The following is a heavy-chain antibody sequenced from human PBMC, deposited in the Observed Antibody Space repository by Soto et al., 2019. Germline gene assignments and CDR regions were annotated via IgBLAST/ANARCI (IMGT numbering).Heavy chain of an antibody. D-gene: IGHD5-12*01. Sequence: QVQLVQSGGEVKKPGASVTVSCKASGYTFINYHITWVRQARGQGLEWMAWINTYNGMTDYAQRFQGRVTMTRDTSTSTAYTELRNLGSDDTAVYFCAKSPRGEMATDWGQGTLVTVSS. V-gene: IGHV1-18*01. J-gene: IGHJ4*02. CDR1: GYTFINYH. CDR2: INTYNGMT. CDR3: AKSPRGEMATD.